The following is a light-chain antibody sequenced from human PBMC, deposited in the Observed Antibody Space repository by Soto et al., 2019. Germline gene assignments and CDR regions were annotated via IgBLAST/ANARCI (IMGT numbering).Light chain of an antibody. Sequence: IVLTQSPGTLSLSLGERATLSCMASQSVSSSSLAWYQQKPGQAPRLLIYAASSRATGIPDRFSGSGSGKDFTLTISRLEPEDFAVYYCQQYGSSPEWTFGQGTKVDIK. CDR2: AAS. J-gene: IGKJ1*01. CDR3: QQYGSSPEWT. CDR1: QSVSSSS. V-gene: IGKV3-20*01.